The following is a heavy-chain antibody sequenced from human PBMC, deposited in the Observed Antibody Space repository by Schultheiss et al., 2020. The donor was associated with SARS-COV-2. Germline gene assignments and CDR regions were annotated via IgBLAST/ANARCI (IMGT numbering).Heavy chain of an antibody. CDR3: AKKSAVVVGYYYYMDV. Sequence: GGSLRLSCAASGFTFSSYSMNWVRQAPGKGLEWVSYISSSSSTIYYADSVKGRFTISRDNAKNSLYLQMNSLRAEDTAVYYCAKKSAVVVGYYYYMDVWGKGTTVTVSS. J-gene: IGHJ6*03. V-gene: IGHV3-48*04. CDR2: ISSSSSTI. D-gene: IGHD2-2*01. CDR1: GFTFSSYS.